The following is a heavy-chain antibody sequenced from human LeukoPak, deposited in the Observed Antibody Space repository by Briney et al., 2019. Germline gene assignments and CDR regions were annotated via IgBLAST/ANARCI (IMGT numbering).Heavy chain of an antibody. J-gene: IGHJ6*03. CDR1: GFTFSSYW. Sequence: GGSLRLSCAASGFTFSSYWMHWVRQAPGKGLVWVSRINTDGSSTSYADSVKGRFTISRDNAKNTLYLQMNSLRAEDTAVYYCAREALYDYYYYMDVWGKGTTVTVSS. CDR3: AREALYDYYYYMDV. V-gene: IGHV3-74*01. D-gene: IGHD3-16*01. CDR2: INTDGSST.